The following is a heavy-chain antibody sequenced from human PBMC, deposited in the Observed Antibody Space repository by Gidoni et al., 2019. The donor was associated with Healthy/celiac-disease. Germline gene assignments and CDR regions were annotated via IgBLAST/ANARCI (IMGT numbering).Heavy chain of an antibody. V-gene: IGHV4-31*03. CDR3: ARETSPMVRGVIGSYYYYYMDV. Sequence: QVQLQESGPGLVKPSQTLSLTCTVSGGSISSGGYHWSWIRQHPGKCLDLIGYIYYSGSTYYNPSLKSRVTITVDTSKNQFSLKLSSVTAADTAVYYCARETSPMVRGVIGSYYYYYMDVWGKGTTVTVSS. J-gene: IGHJ6*03. CDR1: GGSISSGGYH. D-gene: IGHD3-10*01. CDR2: IYYSGST.